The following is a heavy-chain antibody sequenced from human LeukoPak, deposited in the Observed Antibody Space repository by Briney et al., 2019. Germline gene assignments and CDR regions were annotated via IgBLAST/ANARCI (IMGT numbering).Heavy chain of an antibody. CDR1: GFTFSSHA. D-gene: IGHD3-10*01. CDR2: IGGSGKNT. V-gene: IGHV3-23*01. CDR3: AKDLETINPTMD. J-gene: IGHJ4*02. Sequence: GGSLRLSCAASGFTFSSHAMSWVRQAPGKGLEWVSSIGGSGKNTFYADAVKGRFTISRDNSKDTLYLQMNSLRAEDTAVYYCAKDLETINPTMDWGQGTLVTVSS.